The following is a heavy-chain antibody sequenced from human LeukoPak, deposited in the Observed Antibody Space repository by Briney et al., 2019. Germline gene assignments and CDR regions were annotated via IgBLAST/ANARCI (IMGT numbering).Heavy chain of an antibody. CDR2: INSDGSST. Sequence: PGGSLRLSCAASGFTFSNYWMHWVRQAPGKGLVWVSRINSDGSSTNYADSVKGRFTISRDNAKNTLDLQMNSLRAEDTAVYYCAREAMVRGVPDAFDIWGQGTVVTVSS. J-gene: IGHJ3*02. V-gene: IGHV3-74*01. D-gene: IGHD3-10*01. CDR3: AREAMVRGVPDAFDI. CDR1: GFTFSNYW.